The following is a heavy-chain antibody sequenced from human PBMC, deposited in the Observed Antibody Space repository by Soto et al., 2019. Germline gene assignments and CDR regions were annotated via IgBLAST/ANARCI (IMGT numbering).Heavy chain of an antibody. V-gene: IGHV3-23*01. CDR3: VRDQENFGDFIDWFDP. D-gene: IGHD3-10*01. CDR1: QFTFTSYV. CDR2: IDSIDNR. Sequence: PGGSLRLSCAASQFTFTSYVMTWVRQAPGKGLEWVSSIDSIDNRYYADSVRGRFTISRDNSENTLYLQMSRLRVEDTAIYYCVRDQENFGDFIDWFDPWGQGALVTVSS. J-gene: IGHJ5*02.